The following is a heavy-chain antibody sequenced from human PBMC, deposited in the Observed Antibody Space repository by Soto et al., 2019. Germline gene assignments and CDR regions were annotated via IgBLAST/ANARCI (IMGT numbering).Heavy chain of an antibody. CDR2: FDPEDGET. Sequence: ASVKVSCKVSGYTLTELSMHWVRQAPGKGLEWMGGFDPEDGETIYAQKFQGRVTMTEDTSTDTAYMELSSLRSEDTAVYYCATAALGDGYKFTSGYWGQGTLVTVSS. D-gene: IGHD5-12*01. CDR1: GYTLTELS. J-gene: IGHJ4*02. CDR3: ATAALGDGYKFTSGY. V-gene: IGHV1-24*01.